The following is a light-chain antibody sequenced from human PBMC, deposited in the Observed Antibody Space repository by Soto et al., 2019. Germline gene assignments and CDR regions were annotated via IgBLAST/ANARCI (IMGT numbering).Light chain of an antibody. CDR2: GNS. V-gene: IGLV1-40*01. CDR1: SSNIGAGYD. CDR3: QSYDSSLSGLGVV. Sequence: QSVLTQPPSVSGAPGQRVTISCTGSSSNIGAGYDVHWYQQLPGTAPKLLIYGNSNRPSGVPDRFSGSKSGTSASLAITGLQAEDEADYYCQSYDSSLSGLGVVFGGGTKLTV. J-gene: IGLJ2*01.